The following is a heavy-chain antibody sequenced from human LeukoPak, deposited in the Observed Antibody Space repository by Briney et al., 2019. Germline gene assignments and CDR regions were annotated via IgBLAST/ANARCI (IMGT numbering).Heavy chain of an antibody. CDR3: ARGGYSYGYPYFDY. CDR1: GYTFTGNY. J-gene: IGHJ4*02. Sequence: ASVKVSCKASGYTFTGNYMHWVRQAPGQGLEWMGWINPNSGGTNYAQKFQGRVTMTRDTSISTAYMELSRLRSDDTAVYYCARGGYSYGYPYFDYWGQGTLVTVSS. CDR2: INPNSGGT. D-gene: IGHD5-18*01. V-gene: IGHV1-2*02.